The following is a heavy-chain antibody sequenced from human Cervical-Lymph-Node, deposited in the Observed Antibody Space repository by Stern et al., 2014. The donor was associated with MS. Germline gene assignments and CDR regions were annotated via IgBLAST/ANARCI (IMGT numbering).Heavy chain of an antibody. CDR3: TRDIAGAATGFDF. J-gene: IGHJ4*02. Sequence: QVQLVQSGAAVKKPGTSVQISCKASGYTLSNHYIHWVRQAPGQRLEWLGIISPSSGTTTFAQKFQGRLTMTRDPSTSHFYMDLSSRRAEDTAVYFCTRDIAGAATGFDFWGQGTLVTVSS. CDR2: ISPSSGTT. CDR1: GYTLSNHY. V-gene: IGHV1-46*01. D-gene: IGHD4/OR15-4a*01.